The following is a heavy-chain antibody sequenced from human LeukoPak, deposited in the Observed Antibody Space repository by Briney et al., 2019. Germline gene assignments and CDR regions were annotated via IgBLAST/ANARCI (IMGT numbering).Heavy chain of an antibody. CDR1: GYIFTGYY. J-gene: IGHJ4*02. CDR2: LSPNSGGT. V-gene: IGHV1-2*02. CDR3: ARAYDYGSGSLVDY. Sequence: ASVKVSCKASGYIFTGYYMHWVRQAPGQGLEWVGWLSPNSGGTNYAQTFQGRVTMTRDTSISTAFMELSRLRSDDTAVYYCARAYDYGSGSLVDYWGQGTLVTVSS. D-gene: IGHD3-10*01.